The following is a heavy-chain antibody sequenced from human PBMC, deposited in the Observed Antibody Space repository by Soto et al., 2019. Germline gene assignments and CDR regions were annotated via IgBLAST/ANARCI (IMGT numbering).Heavy chain of an antibody. Sequence: GGSLRLSCAASGFTFSSYAMSWVRQAPGKGLEWVSAISGSGGSTYYADSVKGRFTISRDNSKNTLYLQMNSLRAEDTAVYYCAKMVSRIAAAGPTHFDYWGQGTLVTVSS. CDR3: AKMVSRIAAAGPTHFDY. CDR2: ISGSGGST. D-gene: IGHD6-13*01. CDR1: GFTFSSYA. J-gene: IGHJ4*02. V-gene: IGHV3-23*01.